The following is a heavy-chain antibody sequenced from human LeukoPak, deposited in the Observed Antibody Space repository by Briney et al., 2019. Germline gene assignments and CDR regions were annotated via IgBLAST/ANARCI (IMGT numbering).Heavy chain of an antibody. Sequence: GGSLRLSCAASGFTFSSYGMSWVRQAPGKGLEWVSAISGSGGSTYYADSVKGRFTISRDNSKNTLYLQMNSLRAEDTAVYYCAKDLVVEPYYYMDVWGKGTTVTVSS. V-gene: IGHV3-23*01. CDR2: ISGSGGST. D-gene: IGHD2-15*01. CDR1: GFTFSSYG. CDR3: AKDLVVEPYYYMDV. J-gene: IGHJ6*03.